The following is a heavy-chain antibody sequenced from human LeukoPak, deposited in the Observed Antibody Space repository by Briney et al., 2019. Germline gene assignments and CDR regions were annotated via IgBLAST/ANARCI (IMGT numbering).Heavy chain of an antibody. Sequence: GRSLRLSCAASGFTFDDYAMHWVRQAPGKGLEWVSGISWNSGSIGYADSVKGRFTISRDNAKNSLYLQMNSLRAEDTALYYCAKDSWSSSWYYFDYWSQGTLVTVSS. CDR2: ISWNSGSI. CDR1: GFTFDDYA. J-gene: IGHJ4*02. D-gene: IGHD6-13*01. V-gene: IGHV3-9*01. CDR3: AKDSWSSSWYYFDY.